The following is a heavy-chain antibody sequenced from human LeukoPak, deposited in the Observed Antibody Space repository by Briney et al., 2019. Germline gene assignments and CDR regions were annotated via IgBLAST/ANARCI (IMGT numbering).Heavy chain of an antibody. D-gene: IGHD6-19*01. V-gene: IGHV3-30*04. CDR1: GFTFSSYA. CDR3: ARDYGSGEFDY. Sequence: GESLRLSCAASGFTFSSYAMHWVRQAPGKGLEWVAVISCDGSNKYYADSVKGRFTISRDNSKNTLYLQMNSLRAEDTAVYYCARDYGSGEFDYWGQGTLVTVSS. J-gene: IGHJ4*02. CDR2: ISCDGSNK.